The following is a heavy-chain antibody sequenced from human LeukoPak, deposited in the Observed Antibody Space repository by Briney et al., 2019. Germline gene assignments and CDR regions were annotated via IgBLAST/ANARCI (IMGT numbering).Heavy chain of an antibody. D-gene: IGHD1-26*01. J-gene: IGHJ3*02. CDR2: IYYSGST. CDR1: GGSISSYY. CDR3: ARGWELLSGGAFDI. Sequence: PSETLSLTCTVSGGSISSYYWSWIRQHPGKGLEWIGYIYYSGSTYYNPSLKSRVTISVDTSKNQFSLKLSSVTAADTAVYYCARGWELLSGGAFDIWGQGTMVTVSS. V-gene: IGHV4-59*06.